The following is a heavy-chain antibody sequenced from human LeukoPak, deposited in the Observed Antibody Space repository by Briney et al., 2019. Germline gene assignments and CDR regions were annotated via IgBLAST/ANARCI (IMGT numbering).Heavy chain of an antibody. V-gene: IGHV4-39*01. CDR2: IYYSGST. D-gene: IGHD2-2*03. Sequence: SETLSLTCTVSGGSISSCSYYWGWIRQPRGKGLEWIGSIYYSGSTYYNPSLKRRVTISVDTSKNQFSLKLSSVTAADTAVYYCARNWIYWGQGTLVTVSS. J-gene: IGHJ4*02. CDR3: ARNWIY. CDR1: GGSISSCSYY.